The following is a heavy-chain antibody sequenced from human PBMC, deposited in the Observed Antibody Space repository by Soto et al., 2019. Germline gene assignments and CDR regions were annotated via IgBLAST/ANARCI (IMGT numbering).Heavy chain of an antibody. D-gene: IGHD3-22*01. V-gene: IGHV3-64D*06. CDR3: VKGEYYYDSSGYYPFDY. CDR1: GFTFSSYA. J-gene: IGHJ4*02. CDR2: ISTNGGST. Sequence: PGGSLRLSCSASGFTFSSYAMHWVRQAPGKGLEYVSSISTNGGSTHYADSVKGRFTISRDNSKNTQYLQMSSLRADDTAVYYCVKGEYYYDSSGYYPFDYWVQGT.